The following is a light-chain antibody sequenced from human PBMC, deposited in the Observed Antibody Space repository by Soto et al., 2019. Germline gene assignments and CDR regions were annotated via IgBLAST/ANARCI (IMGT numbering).Light chain of an antibody. CDR2: AAS. CDR1: QSISSC. V-gene: IGKV1-39*01. Sequence: DIQMTQSPSSLSASVGDRVTITCRASQSISSCLNWYQQKPGKAPQLLIYAASSLQSGVPSRFSGSGSGTDFTLTISSLQPEDFAPYYCQQSYSTPQTFGQGTKVEIK. J-gene: IGKJ1*01. CDR3: QQSYSTPQT.